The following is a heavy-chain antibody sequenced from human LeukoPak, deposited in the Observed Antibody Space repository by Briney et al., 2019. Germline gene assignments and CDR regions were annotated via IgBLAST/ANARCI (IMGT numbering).Heavy chain of an antibody. CDR1: GYTFTGYY. V-gene: IGHV1-2*02. CDR2: INPNSGGT. Sequence: ASVKVSCKASGYTFTGYYVHWVRQAPGQGLEWMGWINPNSGGTNYAQKFQGRVTMTRDTSISTAYMELSRLRSDDTAVYYCARGFGYSYGWVYMDVWGKGTTVTISS. D-gene: IGHD5-18*01. J-gene: IGHJ6*03. CDR3: ARGFGYSYGWVYMDV.